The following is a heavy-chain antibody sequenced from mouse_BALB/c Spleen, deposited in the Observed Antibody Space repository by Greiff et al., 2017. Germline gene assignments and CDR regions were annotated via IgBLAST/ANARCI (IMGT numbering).Heavy chain of an antibody. CDR3: ARGGYYAMDY. CDR2: ISNGGGST. CDR1: GFTFSSYT. V-gene: IGHV5-12-2*01. Sequence: DVKLVESGGGLVQPGGSLKLSCAASGFTFSSYTMSWVRQTPEKRLEWVAYISNGGGSTYYPDTVKGRFTISRDNAKNTLYLQMSSLKSEDTAMYYCARGGYYAMDYWGQGTSVTVSS. J-gene: IGHJ4*01.